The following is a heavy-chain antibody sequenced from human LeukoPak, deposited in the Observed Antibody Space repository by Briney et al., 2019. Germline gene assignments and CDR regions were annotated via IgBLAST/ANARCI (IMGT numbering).Heavy chain of an antibody. D-gene: IGHD3-10*01. J-gene: IGHJ4*02. CDR1: GGSISSGGYY. CDR3: ARAWFGELPPPYYFDY. Sequence: PSQTLSLTRTVSGGSISSGGYYWSWIRQHPGKGLEWIGYIYYSGSTYYNPSLKSRVTISVDTSKNQFSLKLSSVTAADTAVYYCARAWFGELPPPYYFDYWGQGTLVTVSS. V-gene: IGHV4-31*03. CDR2: IYYSGST.